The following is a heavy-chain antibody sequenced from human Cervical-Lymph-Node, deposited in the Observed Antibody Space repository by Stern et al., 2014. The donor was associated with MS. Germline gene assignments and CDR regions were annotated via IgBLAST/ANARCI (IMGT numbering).Heavy chain of an antibody. CDR2: INTDTGNP. V-gene: IGHV7-4-1*02. J-gene: IGHJ4*02. CDR1: GYPFTSEA. Sequence: VQLVQSGSELRKPGASVKVSCKASGYPFTSEAMNWVRQAPGQDFEWMGWINTDTGNPTYAQGFAGRFVFSLDASVSTAYLQIRDLKAEDTAVYYCTRGPTASFDFWGQGTLVTVSS. CDR3: TRGPTASFDF. D-gene: IGHD3-10*01.